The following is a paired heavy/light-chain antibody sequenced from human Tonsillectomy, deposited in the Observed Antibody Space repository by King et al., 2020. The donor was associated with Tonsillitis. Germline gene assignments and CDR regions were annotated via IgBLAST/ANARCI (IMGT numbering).Light chain of an antibody. J-gene: IGKJ4*01. Sequence: EIVLTQSPGTLSLSPGERATLSCRASQSVSSNYLAWYQQKSGQAPRLLIYGASSRATGIPDRFIGSGSGTDFTLTISRLEPEDFAVYHCQQYGSSSLTFGGGTKVEIK. CDR3: QQYGSSSLT. V-gene: IGKV3-20*01. CDR1: QSVSSNY. CDR2: GAS.
Heavy chain of an antibody. CDR1: GYPISRSNW. Sequence: QVQLQESGPGLVKPSDTLSLTCAVSGYPISRSNWWGWIRQPPGKGLEWIGYMLYSGSTHYNPSLKSRVTMSVDTSKNQFSLKLSSVTAVDTAVYYCARNSGKQQLDWYFDLWGRGTLVTVSS. V-gene: IGHV4-28*01. D-gene: IGHD6-13*01. CDR2: MLYSGST. J-gene: IGHJ2*01. CDR3: ARNSGKQQLDWYFDL.